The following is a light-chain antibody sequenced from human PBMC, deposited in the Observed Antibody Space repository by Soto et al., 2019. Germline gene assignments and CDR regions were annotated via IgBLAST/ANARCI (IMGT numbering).Light chain of an antibody. Sequence: EIVLTQSPVTLSLSPGQGAALSCRASQSISNYLAWYQQKPGQAPRLLIYDASNRATGTPARFSGSGSGTDFTLTINSLEPDDFAVYYCQQRDSWPITFGQGTRLEIK. CDR3: QQRDSWPIT. V-gene: IGKV3-11*01. CDR2: DAS. CDR1: QSISNY. J-gene: IGKJ5*01.